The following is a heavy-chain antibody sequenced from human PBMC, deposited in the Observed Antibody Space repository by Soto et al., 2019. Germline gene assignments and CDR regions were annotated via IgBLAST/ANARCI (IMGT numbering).Heavy chain of an antibody. Sequence: ASVKVSCKVSGYTLTELSMHWVRQAPGKGLEWMGGFDPEDGETIYAQKFQGRVTMTEDTSTDTAYMELSSLRSEDTAVYYCATDLRPAFMITFGGAKMSEYWGQGTLVTVSS. J-gene: IGHJ4*02. CDR2: FDPEDGET. V-gene: IGHV1-24*01. CDR3: ATDLRPAFMITFGGAKMSEY. CDR1: GYTLTELS. D-gene: IGHD3-16*01.